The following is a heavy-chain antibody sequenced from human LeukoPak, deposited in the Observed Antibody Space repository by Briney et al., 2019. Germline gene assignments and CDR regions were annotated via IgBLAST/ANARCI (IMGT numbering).Heavy chain of an antibody. CDR2: INTSGGKT. V-gene: IGHV1-46*01. J-gene: IGHJ3*02. Sequence: APSVKVSCKASGYTFTNYYIHWMRQAPGQGIEWMGIINTSGGKTSYPLKFQGRVTVTRDTSTSTVYMELSSLRSEDTAVYYCARAILGAFDIWGQGTMVTVSA. CDR3: ARAILGAFDI. D-gene: IGHD1-26*01. CDR1: GYTFTNYY.